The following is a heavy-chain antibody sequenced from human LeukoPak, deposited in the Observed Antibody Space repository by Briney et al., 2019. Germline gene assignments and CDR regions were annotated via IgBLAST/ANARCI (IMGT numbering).Heavy chain of an antibody. CDR2: ISGSGGNT. V-gene: IGHV3-23*01. D-gene: IGHD6-6*01. CDR1: GFTFSSSA. J-gene: IGHJ4*02. CDR3: AKLGSSSVFLDY. Sequence: GGSLRLSCSASGFTFSSSAMNWLRQAPGKGLEWVSGISGSGGNTYYADSVKGRFTTSRDNSKNTLYLQMNSLRAEDTAVYYCAKLGSSSVFLDYWGQGTLVTVSS.